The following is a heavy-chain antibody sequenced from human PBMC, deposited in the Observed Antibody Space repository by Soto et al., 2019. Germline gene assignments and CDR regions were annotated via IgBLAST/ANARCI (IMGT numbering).Heavy chain of an antibody. V-gene: IGHV1-69*02. CDR1: GGTFSSYT. Sequence: SVKVCCKASGGTFSSYTISWVRQAPGQGLEWMGRIIPILGIANYAQKFQGRVTITADKSTSTAYLQWSSLKASDTAMYYCARQWVGARGVYYYYGMDVWGQGTTVTVSS. D-gene: IGHD1-26*01. J-gene: IGHJ6*02. CDR2: IIPILGIA. CDR3: ARQWVGARGVYYYYGMDV.